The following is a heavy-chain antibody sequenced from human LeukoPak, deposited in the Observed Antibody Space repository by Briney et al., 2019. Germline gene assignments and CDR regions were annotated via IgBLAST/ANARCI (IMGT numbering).Heavy chain of an antibody. D-gene: IGHD3-10*01. CDR1: GFTFSSYA. V-gene: IGHV3-20*04. Sequence: GGSLRLSCAASGFTFSSYAMSWVRQAPGKGLEWVSGILWNGGSTGYADSVKGRFTISRDNVKNSLYLQMNSLRAEDTALYYCARDDYGSGSWNDYWGQGTLVTVS. CDR2: ILWNGGST. CDR3: ARDDYGSGSWNDY. J-gene: IGHJ4*02.